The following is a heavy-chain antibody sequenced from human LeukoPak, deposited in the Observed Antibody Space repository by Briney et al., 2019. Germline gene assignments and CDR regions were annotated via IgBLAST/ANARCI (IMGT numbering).Heavy chain of an antibody. J-gene: IGHJ4*02. CDR2: FGGSGGST. CDR3: AKDLSYDFWSGYSLDY. Sequence: PGGSLSLSCAVSGFTLKSYDMPCVRESPGKAREWVSAFGGSGGSTYYADSVKGRFSISRDNSKNTLYLQMISLRAEDTAVYYCAKDLSYDFWSGYSLDYWGQGTLVTVSS. V-gene: IGHV3-23*01. CDR1: GFTLKSYD. D-gene: IGHD3-3*01.